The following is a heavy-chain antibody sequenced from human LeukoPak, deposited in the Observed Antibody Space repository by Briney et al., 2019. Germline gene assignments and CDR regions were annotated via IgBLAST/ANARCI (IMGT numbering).Heavy chain of an antibody. CDR2: IYTSGST. J-gene: IGHJ4*02. V-gene: IGHV4-4*07. CDR1: GGSISSYY. CDR3: ARHNFKLLWFGSHFDY. D-gene: IGHD3-10*01. Sequence: VKPSETLSLTCTVSGGSISSYYWSWIRQPAGKGLDWIGRIYTSGSTNYNPSLKSRVTMSVDTSKNQFSLKLSSVTAADTAVYYCARHNFKLLWFGSHFDYWGQGTLVTVSS.